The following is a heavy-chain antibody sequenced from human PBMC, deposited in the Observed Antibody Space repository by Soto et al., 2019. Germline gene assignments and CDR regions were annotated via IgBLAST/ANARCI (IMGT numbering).Heavy chain of an antibody. V-gene: IGHV4-31*03. CDR2: IYYSGST. J-gene: IGHJ4*02. CDR3: ARGVVVVPAAPRFDY. CDR1: GGSISSGGYY. D-gene: IGHD2-2*01. Sequence: SETLSLTCTVSGGSISSGGYYWSWIRQHPGKGLEWIGYIYYSGSTYYNPSLRSRVTISVDTSKNQFSLKLSSVTAADTAVYYCARGVVVVPAAPRFDYWGQGTLVTVSS.